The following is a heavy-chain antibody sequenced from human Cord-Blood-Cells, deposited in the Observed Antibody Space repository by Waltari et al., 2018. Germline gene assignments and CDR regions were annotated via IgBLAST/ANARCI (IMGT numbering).Heavy chain of an antibody. CDR2: IYYSGST. Sequence: QVQLQESGPGLVKPSETLSLTCTVSGGSISSYYWSWIRQPQGKGLEWIGYIYYSGSTNYNPSLKSRVTISVDTSKNQFSLKLSSVTAADTAVYYCARAITGTTFDYWGQGTLVTVSS. V-gene: IGHV4-59*01. D-gene: IGHD1-7*01. CDR3: ARAITGTTFDY. CDR1: GGSISSYY. J-gene: IGHJ4*02.